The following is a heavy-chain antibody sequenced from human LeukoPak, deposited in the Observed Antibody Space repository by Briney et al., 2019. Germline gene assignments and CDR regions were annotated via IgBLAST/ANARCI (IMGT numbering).Heavy chain of an antibody. CDR2: INHSGST. CDR3: ARGAGPDYIWGSYRHSSWFDP. V-gene: IGHV4-34*01. Sequence: SETLSLTCAVYGGSFSGYYWSWIRQPPGKGLEWIGEINHSGSTNYNPSLKGRVTISVDTSKNQFSLKLSSVTAADTAVYYCARGAGPDYIWGSYRHSSWFDPWGQGTLVTVSS. CDR1: GGSFSGYY. J-gene: IGHJ5*02. D-gene: IGHD3-16*02.